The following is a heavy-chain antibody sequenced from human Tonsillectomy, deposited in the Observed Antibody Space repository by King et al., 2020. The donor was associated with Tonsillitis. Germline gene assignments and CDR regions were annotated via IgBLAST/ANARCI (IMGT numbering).Heavy chain of an antibody. CDR2: ISYDGTNT. V-gene: IGHV3-30-3*01. J-gene: IGHJ4*02. CDR1: GFTFSNYA. Sequence: QVQLVESGGGVVQPGRSLRLSCAASGFTFSNYAMHWVRQAPGKGLEWVADISYDGTNTYYADSVKGRFTISRDNSKNTLHLQMNSLRAEDTAVYYCVRDEYWGKGTLVTVSS. CDR3: VRDEY.